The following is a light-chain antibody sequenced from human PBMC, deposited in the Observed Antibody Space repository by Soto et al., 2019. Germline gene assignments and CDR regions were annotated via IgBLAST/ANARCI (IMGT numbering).Light chain of an antibody. CDR2: DVS. CDR1: SSDVGGYHY. V-gene: IGLV2-14*01. Sequence: QSVLTQPASVSGSPGQSITISCTGTSSDVGGYHYVSWYQQHPGKAPKLMIYDVSIRPSGVSNRFSGSKSGNTASRTNSGLQAEDEADYYCSSYTSSSTLDVFGTGTKLTVL. CDR3: SSYTSSSTLDV. J-gene: IGLJ1*01.